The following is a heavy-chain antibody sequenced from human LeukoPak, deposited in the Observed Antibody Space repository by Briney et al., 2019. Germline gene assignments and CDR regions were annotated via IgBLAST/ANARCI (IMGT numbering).Heavy chain of an antibody. Sequence: PGGSLRLSCAASGFTFSNAWMSWVRQAPGKGLEWVSAISGSGGSTYYADSVKGRFTISRDNSKNTLYLQMNSLRAEDTAVYYCAKGRQWLLRILPDYWGQGTLVTVSS. J-gene: IGHJ4*02. V-gene: IGHV3-23*01. CDR2: ISGSGGST. CDR3: AKGRQWLLRILPDY. D-gene: IGHD3-22*01. CDR1: GFTFSNAW.